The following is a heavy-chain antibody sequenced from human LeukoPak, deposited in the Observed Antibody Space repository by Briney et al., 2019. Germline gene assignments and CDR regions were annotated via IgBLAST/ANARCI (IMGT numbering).Heavy chain of an antibody. D-gene: IGHD6-13*01. V-gene: IGHV4-34*01. Sequence: SETLSLTCAVYGRSFSGYYWSWIRQPPGKGLEWIGEINHSGSTNYNPSLKSRVTISVDTSKNQFSLKLSSVTAADTAVYYCARYSSSEYIDYWGQGTLVTVSS. J-gene: IGHJ4*02. CDR2: INHSGST. CDR1: GRSFSGYY. CDR3: ARYSSSEYIDY.